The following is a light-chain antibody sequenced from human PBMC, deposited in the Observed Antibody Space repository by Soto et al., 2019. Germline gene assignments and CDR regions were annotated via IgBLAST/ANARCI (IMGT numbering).Light chain of an antibody. V-gene: IGLV3-1*01. CDR1: KLGDTY. J-gene: IGLJ1*01. CDR3: QAWDSSTRV. Sequence: SYELTQPPSVSVSPGQTASITCSGDKLGDTYACWYQQKPGQSPVLVIYQDSKRPSGIPERFSGSNSGNTATLTISGTQAMDEADYYCQAWDSSTRVFGTGTKVTVL. CDR2: QDS.